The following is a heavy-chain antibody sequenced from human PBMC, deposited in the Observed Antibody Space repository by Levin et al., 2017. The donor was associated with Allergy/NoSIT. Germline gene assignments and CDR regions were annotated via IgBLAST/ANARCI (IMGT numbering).Heavy chain of an antibody. D-gene: IGHD6-6*01. J-gene: IGHJ5*02. CDR1: GGSISSYY. CDR2: IYYSGST. V-gene: IGHV4-59*01. Sequence: SETLSLTCTVSGGSISSYYWSWIPQPPGKGLEWIGYIYYSGSTNYNPSLKSRVTISVDTSKNQFSLKLSSVTAADTAVYYCARDQGRSELYSSSRRRLYNWFDPWGQGTLVTVSS. CDR3: ARDQGRSELYSSSRRRLYNWFDP.